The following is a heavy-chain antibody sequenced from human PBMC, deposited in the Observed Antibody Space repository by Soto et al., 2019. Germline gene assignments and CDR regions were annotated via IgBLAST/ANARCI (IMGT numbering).Heavy chain of an antibody. Sequence: EVQLVESGGGLVLPGRSLRLSCAASGFTFEHYAIDWVRQAPGKGLEWVSGISWDSGSIVYADSVKGRFTISRDNARNSVYLQMNSLRPEDTALYYCAKDKECYSSGYYFDSWGQGTLVTVSS. D-gene: IGHD6-19*01. CDR3: AKDKECYSSGYYFDS. J-gene: IGHJ4*02. V-gene: IGHV3-9*01. CDR1: GFTFEHYA. CDR2: ISWDSGSI.